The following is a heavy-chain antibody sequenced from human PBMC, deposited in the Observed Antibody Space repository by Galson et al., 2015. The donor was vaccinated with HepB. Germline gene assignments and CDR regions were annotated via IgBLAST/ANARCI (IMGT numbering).Heavy chain of an antibody. V-gene: IGHV2-5*02. CDR3: AVYYTSSLTFDT. D-gene: IGHD6-6*01. J-gene: IGHJ5*02. CDR1: GFSLTTGGVS. Sequence: PALVKPTQTLTLTCMFSGFSLTTGGVSVGWIRQSPGKALEWLALIYWDGDQRYSPSLKSRLTITKDTSKNQVVLTLTNMDPVDTATYCCAVYYTSSLTFDTWGQGTLVTVSS. CDR2: IYWDGDQ.